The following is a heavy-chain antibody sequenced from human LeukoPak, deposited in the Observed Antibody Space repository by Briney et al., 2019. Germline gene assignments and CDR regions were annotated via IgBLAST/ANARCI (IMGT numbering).Heavy chain of an antibody. CDR3: ARAVDTDPYYFDY. V-gene: IGHV4-38-2*02. J-gene: IGHJ4*02. CDR1: GYSISSGYY. CDR2: IYHSGST. D-gene: IGHD5-18*01. Sequence: PSETLSLTRTVSGYSISSGYYWGWIRQPPGKGLEWIGSIYHSGSTYYNPSLKSRVTISVDTSKDQFSLKLSSVTAADTAVYYCARAVDTDPYYFDYWGQGTLVTVSS.